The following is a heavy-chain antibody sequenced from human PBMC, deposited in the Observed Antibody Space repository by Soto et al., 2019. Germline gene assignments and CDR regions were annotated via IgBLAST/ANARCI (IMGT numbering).Heavy chain of an antibody. CDR3: AKEGRDYLDFLHYYSYYGMDV. V-gene: IGHV3-23*01. J-gene: IGHJ6*02. CDR2: ISGSGGST. Sequence: EVQLLESGGGLVQPGGSLRLSCAASGFTFSSYAMSWVRQAPVKGLEWVSAISGSGGSTYYADSVKGRFTISRDNSKNTLYLQMNSLRAEDTTVYYSAKEGRDYLDFLHYYSYYGMDVWGQGTTVTVSS. CDR1: GFTFSSYA. D-gene: IGHD4-17*01.